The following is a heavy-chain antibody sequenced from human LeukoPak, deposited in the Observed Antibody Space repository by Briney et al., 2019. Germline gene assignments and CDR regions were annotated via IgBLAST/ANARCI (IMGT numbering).Heavy chain of an antibody. CDR2: ISAYNGNT. J-gene: IGHJ4*02. CDR1: GYTFTSYG. V-gene: IGHV1-18*01. CDR3: AVIPGYNWNDGLRDY. Sequence: ASVKVSCKASGYTFTSYGINWVRQAPGQGLEGMGWISAYNGNTNYAQKLQGRVTMTTDTSTRTIYMELRSLTSDDTAVYYCAVIPGYNWNDGLRDYWGQGTLVTVSS. D-gene: IGHD1-1*01.